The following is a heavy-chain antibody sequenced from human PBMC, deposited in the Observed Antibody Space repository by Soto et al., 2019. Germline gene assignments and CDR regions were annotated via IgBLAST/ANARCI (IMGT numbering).Heavy chain of an antibody. D-gene: IGHD1-20*01. CDR3: AKAKNDYNWDNRPPFDY. V-gene: IGHV3-23*01. CDR1: GFTLRNYA. CDR2: ISANDVGS. Sequence: GGSLRLSCEASGFTLRNYAMTWIRQAPGKGLEWVSLISANDVGSYYAESVKTRFTISTDQSRNTVYLQMDSLRADDTAIYYCAKAKNDYNWDNRPPFDYWGQGTLVTVSS. J-gene: IGHJ4*02.